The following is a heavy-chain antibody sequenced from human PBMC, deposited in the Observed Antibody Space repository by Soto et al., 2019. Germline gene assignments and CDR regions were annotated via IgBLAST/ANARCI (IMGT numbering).Heavy chain of an antibody. CDR3: ARQPDYNILTGYFSYFDH. J-gene: IGHJ4*02. CDR2: IYPGDSDT. V-gene: IGHV5-51*01. D-gene: IGHD3-9*01. CDR1: GYSFTSYW. Sequence: PGESLKISCQGSGYSFTSYWIGWVRQMPGKGLEWMGIIYPGDSDTRYSPSFQGQVTISVDKSISNDYLPWSSLKASDTARHSCARQPDYNILTGYFSYFDHWGQGTLVTVSS.